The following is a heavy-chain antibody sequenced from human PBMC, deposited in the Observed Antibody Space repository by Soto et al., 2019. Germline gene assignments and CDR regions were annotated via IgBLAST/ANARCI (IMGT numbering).Heavy chain of an antibody. CDR3: ARVFGPDDYHYYGMDV. CDR2: IWYDGSNK. J-gene: IGHJ6*02. D-gene: IGHD3-3*01. Sequence: PGGSLRLSCAASGFTFSSYGMHWVRQAPGKGLEWVAVIWYDGSNKYYADSVKGRFTISRDNSKNTLYLQMNSLRAEDTAVYCCARVFGPDDYHYYGMDVWGQGTTVTVSS. CDR1: GFTFSSYG. V-gene: IGHV3-33*01.